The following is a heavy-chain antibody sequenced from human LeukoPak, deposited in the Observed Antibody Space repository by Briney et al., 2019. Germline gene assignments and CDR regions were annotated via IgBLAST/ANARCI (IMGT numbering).Heavy chain of an antibody. V-gene: IGHV4-59*01. CDR1: GGSISGYY. J-gene: IGHJ5*02. CDR3: ARALKPLRFLEWSGFDP. D-gene: IGHD3-3*01. CDR2: IYCSGST. Sequence: PSETLSLTCIVSGGSISGYYWSWIRQPPGKGLEWIGYIYCSGSTNYNPSLKSRVTISVDTSKKQFSLKLSSVTAADTAVYYCARALKPLRFLEWSGFDPWGQGTLVTVSS.